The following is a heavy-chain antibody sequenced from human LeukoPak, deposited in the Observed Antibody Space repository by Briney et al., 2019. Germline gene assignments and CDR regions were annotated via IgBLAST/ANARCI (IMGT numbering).Heavy chain of an antibody. Sequence: ASVKVSCKASGYTFTNYYMHWVRQAPGQGLEWMGWINAGNGNTKYSQKFQGRVTITRDTSASTAYMELSSLRSEDTAVYYCARGIDCSGGSCYRYYYYGMDVWGQGTTVTVSS. CDR1: GYTFTNYY. V-gene: IGHV1-3*01. D-gene: IGHD2-15*01. J-gene: IGHJ6*02. CDR3: ARGIDCSGGSCYRYYYYGMDV. CDR2: INAGNGNT.